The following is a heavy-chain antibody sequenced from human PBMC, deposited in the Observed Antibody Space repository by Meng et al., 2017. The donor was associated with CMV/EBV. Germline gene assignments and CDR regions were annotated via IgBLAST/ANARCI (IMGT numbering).Heavy chain of an antibody. J-gene: IGHJ5*02. V-gene: IGHV1-2*02. CDR3: ANTRKFNPYYYDSSGYYLGWFDP. Sequence: MHWVRQAPGQGLEWMGWINPNSGGTNYAQKFKGRVTMTRDTSSSTDYMERSRRRSDDTAVYYCANTRKFNPYYYDSSGYYLGWFDPWGQGTLVTVSS. D-gene: IGHD3-22*01. CDR2: INPNSGGT.